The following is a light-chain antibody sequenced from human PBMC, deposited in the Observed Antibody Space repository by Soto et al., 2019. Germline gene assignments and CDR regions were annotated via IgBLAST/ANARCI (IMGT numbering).Light chain of an antibody. CDR1: QSISTW. Sequence: DIQMTQSPSTLSASVGDGVTITCRASQSISTWLAWYQQKPGKAPKLLIYDASPLESGVPSRFRGSGSGTEFTLTIITLQPDDFASDYCQQYSIYCNTSGQETKLQI. J-gene: IGKJ2*01. CDR3: QQYSIYCNT. CDR2: DAS. V-gene: IGKV1-5*01.